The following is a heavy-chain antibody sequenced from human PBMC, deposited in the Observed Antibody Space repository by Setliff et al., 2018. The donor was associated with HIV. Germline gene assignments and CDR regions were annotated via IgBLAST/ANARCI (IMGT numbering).Heavy chain of an antibody. V-gene: IGHV4-61*02. CDR3: ARVRDPNWNYDMDV. CDR1: GGSISSVSYY. Sequence: PSETLSLTCTVSGGSISSVSYYWTWIRQPAGKGLEWIGRIYSSGSTNYNPSLKSRVTISIDTSKNQLSLKLNSITAADTAIYFCARVRDPNWNYDMDVWGQGTTFTVS. CDR2: IYSSGST. D-gene: IGHD1-20*01. J-gene: IGHJ6*03.